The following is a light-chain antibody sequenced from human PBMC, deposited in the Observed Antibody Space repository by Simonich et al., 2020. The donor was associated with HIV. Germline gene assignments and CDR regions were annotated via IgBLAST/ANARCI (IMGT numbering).Light chain of an antibody. CDR2: DAS. J-gene: IGKJ2*01. V-gene: IGKV1-33*01. Sequence: DIQMTQSPSSLSASVGDRVTITCRASQSISSWLAWYQQKPGKAPKLLIYDASYLETGVPSRFSGSGSGTDFTFTISSLQPEDIATYYCQQNGNLPYTFGQGTKVEIK. CDR1: QSISSW. CDR3: QQNGNLPYT.